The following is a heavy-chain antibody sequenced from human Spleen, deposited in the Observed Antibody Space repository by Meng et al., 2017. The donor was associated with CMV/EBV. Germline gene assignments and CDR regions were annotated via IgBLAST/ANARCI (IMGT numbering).Heavy chain of an antibody. CDR2: INYSGSA. Sequence: SFSAYYWTWIRQPPGKGLEWIGEINYSGSADYNASLKSRVSISVDRSKNQFSLKLTSVTAADTAVYYCARGRDTAFGVVITGRYFDYWGQGTLVTVSS. J-gene: IGHJ4*02. CDR3: ARGRDTAFGVVITGRYFDY. D-gene: IGHD3-3*01. CDR1: SFSAYY. V-gene: IGHV4-34*01.